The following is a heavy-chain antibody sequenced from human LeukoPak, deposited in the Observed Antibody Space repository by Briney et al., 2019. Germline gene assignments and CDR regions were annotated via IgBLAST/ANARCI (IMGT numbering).Heavy chain of an antibody. CDR2: IGTAGDT. J-gene: IGHJ4*02. CDR1: GFTFSSYD. CDR3: ARSTAYCGGDCYGSLDY. V-gene: IGHV3-13*01. Sequence: GGSLRLSCAASGFTFSSYDMHWVRQATGKGLEWVSAIGTAGDTYYPGSVKGRFTISRENAKNSLYLQMNSLRAGDTAVYYCARSTAYCGGDCYGSLDYWGQGTLVTVSS. D-gene: IGHD2-21*02.